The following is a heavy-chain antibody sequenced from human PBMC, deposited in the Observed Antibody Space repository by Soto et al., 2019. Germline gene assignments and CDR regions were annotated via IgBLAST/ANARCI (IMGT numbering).Heavy chain of an antibody. V-gene: IGHV4-4*02. Sequence: QVQVQESGPGLVKPSGTLSLTCAVSGGSISTDNWWSWVRQPPGKGLAWIGEIYHTGKTNYNPSLKSRVTISADTSKNQLSLQLTSVTAADTAVYYCARDQDSGWGLDSWGQGILVTVSS. J-gene: IGHJ4*02. CDR1: GGSISTDNW. D-gene: IGHD6-19*01. CDR3: ARDQDSGWGLDS. CDR2: IYHTGKT.